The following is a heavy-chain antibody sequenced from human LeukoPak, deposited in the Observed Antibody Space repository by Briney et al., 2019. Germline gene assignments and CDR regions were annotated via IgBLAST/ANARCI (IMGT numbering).Heavy chain of an antibody. D-gene: IGHD3-22*01. V-gene: IGHV3-23*01. J-gene: IGHJ4*02. Sequence: GGSLRLSCAASGFTFSSYAMSWVRQAPGKGLEWVSAISGSGGSTYYADSVKGRFTISRDNSKNTLYLQMNSLRAEDTAVYYCAKDYLFDYYDSSGYYYVLDYWGQGTLSPSPQ. CDR1: GFTFSSYA. CDR3: AKDYLFDYYDSSGYYYVLDY. CDR2: ISGSGGST.